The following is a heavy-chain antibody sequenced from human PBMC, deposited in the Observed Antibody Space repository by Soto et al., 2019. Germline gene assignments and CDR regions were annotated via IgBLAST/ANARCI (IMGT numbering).Heavy chain of an antibody. J-gene: IGHJ6*02. CDR2: IYSGGST. CDR1: GFTVSSNY. CDR3: ARDRFTIFGRNYYYYGMDV. D-gene: IGHD3-3*01. Sequence: VGSLRLSCAASGFTVSSNYMSWVRQAPGKGLEWVSVIYSGGSTYYADSVKGRFTISRDNSKNTLYLQMNSLRAEDTAVYYCARDRFTIFGRNYYYYGMDVWGQGTTVTVSS. V-gene: IGHV3-53*01.